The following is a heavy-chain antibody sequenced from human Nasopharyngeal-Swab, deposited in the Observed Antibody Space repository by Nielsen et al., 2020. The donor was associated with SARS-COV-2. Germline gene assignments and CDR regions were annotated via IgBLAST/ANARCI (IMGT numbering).Heavy chain of an antibody. CDR2: IYTSGST. Sequence: SETLSLTCTVSGGSISSGSYYWSWIRQPAGKGLEWIGRIYTSGSTNYNPSLKSRVTISVDTSKNQFSLKLSSVTAADTAVYYCARGSRFTIFGVVPDYYYGMDVWGQGTTVTVSS. J-gene: IGHJ6*02. CDR1: GGSISSGSYY. CDR3: ARGSRFTIFGVVPDYYYGMDV. D-gene: IGHD3-3*01. V-gene: IGHV4-61*02.